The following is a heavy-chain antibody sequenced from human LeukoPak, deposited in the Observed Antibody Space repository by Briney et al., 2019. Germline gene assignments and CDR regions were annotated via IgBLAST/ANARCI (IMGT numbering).Heavy chain of an antibody. J-gene: IGHJ5*02. CDR2: IYYSGST. D-gene: IGHD3-22*01. Sequence: PSQTLSLTCTVFGGSISSGGYYWSWIRQHPGKGLEWIGYIYYSGSTYYNPSLKSRVTISVDTSKNQFSLKLSSVTAADTAVYYCARVLFLLSNWFDPWGQGTLVTVSS. V-gene: IGHV4-31*03. CDR3: ARVLFLLSNWFDP. CDR1: GGSISSGGYY.